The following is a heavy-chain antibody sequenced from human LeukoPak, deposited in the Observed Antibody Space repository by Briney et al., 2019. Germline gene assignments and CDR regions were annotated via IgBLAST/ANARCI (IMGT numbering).Heavy chain of an antibody. CDR2: MNPNSGNT. V-gene: IGHV1-8*03. Sequence: ASVKVSCKASGYTFTSYDINWVRQATGQGLEWMGWMNPNSGNTGYAQKFQGRVTITRNTSISTAYMELSRLRSDDTAVYYCARDRGVRGVTDFYYMDVWGKGTTVTVSS. D-gene: IGHD3-10*01. CDR1: GYTFTSYD. CDR3: ARDRGVRGVTDFYYMDV. J-gene: IGHJ6*03.